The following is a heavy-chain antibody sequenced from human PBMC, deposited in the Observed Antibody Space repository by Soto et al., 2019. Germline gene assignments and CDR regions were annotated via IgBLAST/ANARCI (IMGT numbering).Heavy chain of an antibody. Sequence: QVQLVQSGAEVKKPGSSVKVSCKASGGTFSSFVISWVRQAPGQGLEWMGGIIPIFDTSNYAQKFQGRITITADESTSTAYMELSRLRSEDTAVYYCARDSGAYSGSDTWFDPWGQGTLVTVSS. D-gene: IGHD5-12*01. CDR1: GGTFSSFV. J-gene: IGHJ5*02. CDR3: ARDSGAYSGSDTWFDP. V-gene: IGHV1-69*01. CDR2: IIPIFDTS.